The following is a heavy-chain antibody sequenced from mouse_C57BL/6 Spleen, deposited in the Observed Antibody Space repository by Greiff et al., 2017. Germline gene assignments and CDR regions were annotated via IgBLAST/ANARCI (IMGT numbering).Heavy chain of an antibody. CDR3: ASAYYGISYWFAY. CDR2: IDPNSGGT. D-gene: IGHD1-1*01. Sequence: QVQLQQPGAELVKPGASVKLSCKASGYTFTSYWMHWVKQRPGRGLEWIGRIDPNSGGTKYNEKFKSKATLTVDKPSSTAYMQLSRRTSEDSAAYYYASAYYGISYWFAYCGQGTRVTVSA. V-gene: IGHV1-72*01. J-gene: IGHJ3*01. CDR1: GYTFTSYW.